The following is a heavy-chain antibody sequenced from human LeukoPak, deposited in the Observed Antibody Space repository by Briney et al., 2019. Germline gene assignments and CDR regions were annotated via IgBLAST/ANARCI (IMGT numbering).Heavy chain of an antibody. CDR2: ISSSSSYI. D-gene: IGHD2-15*01. V-gene: IGHV3-21*01. CDR1: GFTFSSYS. CDR3: ARDPIGGYCSGGSCYSDDY. J-gene: IGHJ4*02. Sequence: GGSLRLSCAASGFTFSSYSMNWVRQAPGKGLEWVSSISSSSSYIYYADSVKGRFTIYRDNAKNSLYLQMNSLRAEDTAVYYCARDPIGGYCSGGSCYSDDYWGQGTLVTVSS.